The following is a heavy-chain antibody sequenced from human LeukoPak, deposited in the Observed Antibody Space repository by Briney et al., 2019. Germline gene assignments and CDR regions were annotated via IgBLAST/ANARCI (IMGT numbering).Heavy chain of an antibody. CDR1: GFTFSSYS. CDR3: ARGVWFGELLSYYFDY. Sequence: GGSLRLSCAASGFTFSSYSMNWVRQAPGKGLEWVSYISSSSSTIYYADSVKGRFTISRDNAKNSLYLQMNSLRAEDTAVYYCARGVWFGELLSYYFDYWGQGTLVTVSS. J-gene: IGHJ4*02. V-gene: IGHV3-48*04. CDR2: ISSSSSTI. D-gene: IGHD3-10*01.